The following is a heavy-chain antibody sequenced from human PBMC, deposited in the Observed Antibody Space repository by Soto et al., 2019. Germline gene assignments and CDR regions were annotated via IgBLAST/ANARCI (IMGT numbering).Heavy chain of an antibody. J-gene: IGHJ6*02. CDR3: ARDKVVRGVDYYYYGMDV. CDR2: ISSSSSYI. Sequence: EVQLVESGGGLVKPGGSLRLSCAASGFTFSSYSMNWVRQAPGKGLEWVSSISSSSSYIYYADSVKGRFTISRDNAKNSLYLQMNSLRAEDTAVYYCARDKVVRGVDYYYYGMDVWGQGTTVTVSS. CDR1: GFTFSSYS. V-gene: IGHV3-21*01. D-gene: IGHD3-10*01.